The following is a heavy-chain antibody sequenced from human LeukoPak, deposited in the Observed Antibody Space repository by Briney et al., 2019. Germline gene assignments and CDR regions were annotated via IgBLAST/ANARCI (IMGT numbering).Heavy chain of an antibody. CDR1: GYSFTSYW. CDR2: IYPGDSDT. CDR3: ARHLDYGDYGGNWYFDL. J-gene: IGHJ2*01. D-gene: IGHD4-17*01. V-gene: IGHV5-51*01. Sequence: GESLKISCKGSGYSFTSYWIGWVRQMPGKGLEWMGIIYPGDSDTRYTPSFQGQVTTSADKSISTAYLQWSSLKASDTAMYYCARHLDYGDYGGNWYFDLRGRGTLVTVSS.